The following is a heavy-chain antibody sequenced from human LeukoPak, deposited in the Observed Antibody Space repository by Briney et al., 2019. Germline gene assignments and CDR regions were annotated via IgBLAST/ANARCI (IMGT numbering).Heavy chain of an antibody. D-gene: IGHD3-22*01. V-gene: IGHV3-23*01. Sequence: PGGSLRLSCAASGFTFSSYAMSWVRQAPGKGLEWVSAISGSGGSTYYADSVKGRFTISRDNSKNTLYLQMNSLRAEDTAVYYCAKDTYYYDSSGYYPWYWGQGTLVTVSS. J-gene: IGHJ4*02. CDR2: ISGSGGST. CDR3: AKDTYYYDSSGYYPWY. CDR1: GFTFSSYA.